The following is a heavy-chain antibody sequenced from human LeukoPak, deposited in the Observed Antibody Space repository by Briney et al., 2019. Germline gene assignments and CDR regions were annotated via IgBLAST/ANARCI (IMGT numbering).Heavy chain of an antibody. D-gene: IGHD5-12*01. CDR1: GGTFSCYA. V-gene: IGHV1-69*05. CDR2: IIPIFGTA. Sequence: SVKVSCKASGGTFSCYAISWVRQAPGQGLEWMGGIIPIFGTANYAQKFQGRVTITTDESTSTAYMELSSLRSEDTAVYYCARSVGYEFYYFDYWGQGTLVTVSS. J-gene: IGHJ4*02. CDR3: ARSVGYEFYYFDY.